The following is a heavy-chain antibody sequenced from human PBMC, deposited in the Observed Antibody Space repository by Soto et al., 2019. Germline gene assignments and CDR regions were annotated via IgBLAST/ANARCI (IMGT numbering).Heavy chain of an antibody. CDR3: ARRGFMVRGSGYYGMDV. CDR2: IWYDGSNK. J-gene: IGHJ6*02. CDR1: EFTVSSYG. Sequence: GGSLRLSCAGSEFTVSSYGMHWVRQSPGKGLEWVAVIWYDGSNKYYADSVKGRFTISRDNSKNTLYLQMNSLRAEDTAVYYCARRGFMVRGSGYYGMDVWGQGTTVTVSS. V-gene: IGHV3-33*01. D-gene: IGHD3-10*01.